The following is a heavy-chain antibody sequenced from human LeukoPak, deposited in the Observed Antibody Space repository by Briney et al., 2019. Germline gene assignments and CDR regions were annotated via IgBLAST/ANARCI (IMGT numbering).Heavy chain of an antibody. D-gene: IGHD5-12*01. V-gene: IGHV3-21*01. CDR1: GFTFSSYS. CDR3: ARASPEDIVATTEMDY. Sequence: PGGSLRLSCAAPGFTFSSYSMSWVRQAPGKGLEWVSSISSSSSYIYYADSVKGRFTISRDNAKNSLYLQMNSLRAEDTAVYYCARASPEDIVATTEMDYWGQGTLVTVSS. J-gene: IGHJ4*02. CDR2: ISSSSSYI.